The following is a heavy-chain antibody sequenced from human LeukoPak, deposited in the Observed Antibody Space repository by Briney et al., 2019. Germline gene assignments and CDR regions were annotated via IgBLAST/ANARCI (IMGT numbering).Heavy chain of an antibody. D-gene: IGHD3-10*01. V-gene: IGHV3-23*01. CDR1: AFTFSSYA. Sequence: GGSLRLSCAASAFTFSSYAMNWVRQAPGKGLEWVSTISASGGNTHYADSAKGRFTISRDNSKNTLYLQMNSLRAEDTAVYYCAKTMVRGVIITILDDWGQGTLVTVSS. J-gene: IGHJ4*02. CDR2: ISASGGNT. CDR3: AKTMVRGVIITILDD.